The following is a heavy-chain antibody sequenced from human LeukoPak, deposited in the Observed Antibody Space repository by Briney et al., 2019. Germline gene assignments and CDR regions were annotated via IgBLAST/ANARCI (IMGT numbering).Heavy chain of an antibody. CDR2: IDSGDIT. D-gene: IGHD3-16*01. CDR1: GIVVSDNY. V-gene: IGHV3-53*01. CDR3: AKLGGQEVYNYYVGV. Sequence: GGSLRLSCAASGIVVSDNYMTWVRQAPGQGLEWVSGIIDSGDITYYANSVKGRFTISRDNSKNTLYLQMNSLRAEDTAVYYCAKLGGQEVYNYYVGVWGKGTTVAVSS. J-gene: IGHJ6*03.